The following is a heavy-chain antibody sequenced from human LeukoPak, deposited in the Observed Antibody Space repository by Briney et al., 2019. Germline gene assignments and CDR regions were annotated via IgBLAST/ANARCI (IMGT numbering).Heavy chain of an antibody. Sequence: GGSLRLSCAASGFTFSSYSMNWVRQAPGKGLEWVANIKQDGSEKYYVDSVKGRFTISRNNAKNSLYLQMNSLGADDTAVYYCARVPGDYWGQGTLVTVTS. CDR2: IKQDGSEK. J-gene: IGHJ4*02. CDR3: ARVPGDY. V-gene: IGHV3-7*01. CDR1: GFTFSSYS.